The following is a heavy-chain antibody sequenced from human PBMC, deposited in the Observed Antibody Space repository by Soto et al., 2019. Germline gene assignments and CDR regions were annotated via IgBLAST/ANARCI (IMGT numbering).Heavy chain of an antibody. CDR3: AKSSYDSSGGSLDY. V-gene: IGHV3-23*01. D-gene: IGHD3-22*01. CDR2: ISGSGGST. J-gene: IGHJ4*02. Sequence: GGSLRLSCAASGFTFSSYAMSWVRQAPGKGLEWVSAISGSGGSTYYADSVKGRFTISRDNSKNTLYLQMNSLRAEDTAVYYCAKSSYDSSGGSLDYWGQGTLVTVSS. CDR1: GFTFSSYA.